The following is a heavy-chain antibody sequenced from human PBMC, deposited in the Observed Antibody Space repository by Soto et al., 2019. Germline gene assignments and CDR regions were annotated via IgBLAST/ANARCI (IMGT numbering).Heavy chain of an antibody. Sequence: QVQLVQSGAEVKKPGSSVKVSCKASGGTFSSYAISWVRQAPGQGLEWMGGFIPIFGTANSAQKFQGRVTITADESTSTAYMELSSLRSEDTAVYYCARDLRGFYDSSGYPYYFDYWGQGTLVTVSS. CDR2: FIPIFGTA. D-gene: IGHD3-22*01. V-gene: IGHV1-69*01. CDR1: GGTFSSYA. J-gene: IGHJ4*02. CDR3: ARDLRGFYDSSGYPYYFDY.